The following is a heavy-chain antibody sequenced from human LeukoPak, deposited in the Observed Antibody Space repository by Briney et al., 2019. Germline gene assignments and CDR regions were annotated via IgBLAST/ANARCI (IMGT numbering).Heavy chain of an antibody. V-gene: IGHV1-3*01. J-gene: IGHJ4*02. D-gene: IGHD1-26*01. CDR2: INAGNGNT. Sequence: GASVKVSCKASGYTFTSYDINWVRQATGQGLEWMGWINAGNGNTKYSQKFQGRVTFTRDTSASTAYMELSSLRSEDMAVYYCARSGSYASDGFDYWGQGTLVTVSS. CDR1: GYTFTSYD. CDR3: ARSGSYASDGFDY.